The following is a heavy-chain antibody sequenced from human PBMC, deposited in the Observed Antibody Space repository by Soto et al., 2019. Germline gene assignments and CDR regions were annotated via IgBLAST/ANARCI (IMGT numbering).Heavy chain of an antibody. D-gene: IGHD2-21*02. CDR3: ACGDGALAGRSDWPDYAFNV. V-gene: IGHV1-69*01. J-gene: IGHJ3*01. CDR2: IVPLPGTT. Sequence: QVQLVQSGSAVRKPGSSVKVSCKASGGTFTKYAITWVRQAPRQGLEWMGGIVPLPGTTNYAQKFPGRVTMSADESTSTAYLDLSIVRPEDTAVYYCACGDGALAGRSDWPDYAFNVWGAGTIVIDAS. CDR1: GGTFTKYA.